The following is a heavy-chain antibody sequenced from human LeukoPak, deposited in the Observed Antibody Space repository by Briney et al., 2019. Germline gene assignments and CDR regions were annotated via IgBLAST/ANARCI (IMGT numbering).Heavy chain of an antibody. J-gene: IGHJ4*02. Sequence: GGSLRLSYAASGFTFSDYYMSWIRQAPGKGLEWVSYISSSGSTIYYADSVKGQFTISRDNAKNSLYLQMNSLRAEDTAVYYCAREHGYTSSWYVDYWGQGTLVTVSS. CDR2: ISSSGSTI. CDR1: GFTFSDYY. CDR3: AREHGYTSSWYVDY. D-gene: IGHD6-13*01. V-gene: IGHV3-11*04.